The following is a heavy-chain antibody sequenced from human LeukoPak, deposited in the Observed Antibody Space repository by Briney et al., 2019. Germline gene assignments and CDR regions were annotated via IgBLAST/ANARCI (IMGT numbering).Heavy chain of an antibody. CDR2: IYHSGST. CDR3: AINATYHFDS. CDR1: GYSISSDCY. Sequence: SETLSLTCAVSGYSISSDCYWGWIRQPPGKGLEWIGSIYHSGSTSYNPSLKSRVTISVDTSKNQFSLKLTSVTAADSAVYYCAINATYHFDSWGQGTLVTVSS. J-gene: IGHJ4*02. V-gene: IGHV4-38-2*01.